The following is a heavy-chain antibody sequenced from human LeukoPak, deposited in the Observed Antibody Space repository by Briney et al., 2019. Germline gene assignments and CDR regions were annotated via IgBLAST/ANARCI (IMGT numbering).Heavy chain of an antibody. D-gene: IGHD4-23*01. V-gene: IGHV1-2*06. CDR3: ARRGDGYGGMTARYFQH. J-gene: IGHJ1*01. CDR2: INPNSGGT. CDR1: GYTLTDYY. Sequence: ASVKVSCTASGYTLTDYYMHWVRQAPGQGLEWMGRINPNSGGTNYAQKFQGRVTMTRDTSISTVYMELSRLRSDDTAVYYCARRGDGYGGMTARYFQHWGQGTLVTVSS.